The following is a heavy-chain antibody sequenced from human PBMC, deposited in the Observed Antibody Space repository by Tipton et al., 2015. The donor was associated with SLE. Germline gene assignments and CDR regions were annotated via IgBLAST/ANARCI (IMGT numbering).Heavy chain of an antibody. Sequence: LRLSCTVSGGSISSSSYYWGWIRQPPGKGLEWIGSIYYSGSTYYNPSLKSRVTISVDTSKNQFSLKLSSVTAADTAVYYCARARLYSSTPTWYYYMAGWGKGTSFTASS. CDR1: GGSISSSSYY. CDR3: ARARLYSSTPTWYYYMAG. D-gene: IGHD1-26*01. J-gene: IGHJ6*03. CDR2: IYYSGST. V-gene: IGHV4-39*07.